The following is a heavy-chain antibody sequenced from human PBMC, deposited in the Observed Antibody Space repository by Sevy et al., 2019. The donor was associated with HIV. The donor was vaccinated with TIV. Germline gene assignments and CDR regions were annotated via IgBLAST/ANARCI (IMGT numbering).Heavy chain of an antibody. J-gene: IGHJ6*03. D-gene: IGHD6-13*01. Sequence: GGSLRLSCAASGFTFSSYSMNWVRQAPGKGLEWVSSISSSSSYIYYADSVKGRFTISRDNAKNSLYLQMNSLRAEDTAVYYCARAARRRIAAAGTNYYYYYMDVWGKGTTVTVSS. CDR3: ARAARRRIAAAGTNYYYYYMDV. V-gene: IGHV3-21*01. CDR1: GFTFSSYS. CDR2: ISSSSSYI.